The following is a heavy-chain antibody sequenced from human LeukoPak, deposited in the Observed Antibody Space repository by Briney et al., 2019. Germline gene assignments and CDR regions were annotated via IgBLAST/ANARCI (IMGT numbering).Heavy chain of an antibody. J-gene: IGHJ4*02. CDR2: TYSGGNT. CDR3: ARGRNYFPIDY. CDR1: GFTVSSSH. V-gene: IGHV3-53*01. Sequence: GGSLRLSCAASGFTVSSSHMTWVRQTPGKGLEWVSVTYSGGNTDYADSVKGRFTISRDNSKNTLYLQKSSLRVEDTAIYYCARGRNYFPIDYWGQGTFVIVSS. D-gene: IGHD2/OR15-2a*01.